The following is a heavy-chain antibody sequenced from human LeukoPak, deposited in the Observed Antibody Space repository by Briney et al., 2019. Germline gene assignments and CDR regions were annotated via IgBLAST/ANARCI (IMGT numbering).Heavy chain of an antibody. CDR1: GDSVRNRDYY. D-gene: IGHD3-3*01. CDR2: IYSSGST. J-gene: IGHJ4*02. Sequence: TSETLSLTCTVSGDSVRNRDYYWGWIRQSPGTGLEWIGSIYSSGSTYYNPSLKSRVTISVDKSKNQFSLKLSSVTAADTAVYYCAREGGFYRPLDYSGQGTLVTVSS. CDR3: AREGGFYRPLDY. V-gene: IGHV4-39*07.